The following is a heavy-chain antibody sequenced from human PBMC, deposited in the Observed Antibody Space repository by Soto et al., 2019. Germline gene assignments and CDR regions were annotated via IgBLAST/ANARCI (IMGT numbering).Heavy chain of an antibody. J-gene: IGHJ4*02. V-gene: IGHV3-21*06. CDR2: ISSTTNYI. Sequence: EVQLVESGGGLVKPGGSPRLSCAAPGFTFTRYSMIWVRQAPGKGLEWVSSISSTTNYIYYGDSMKGRFTISRDNAKTPRYREMNSRRAEDTAVYYCARESEDLTSNFASWGKGTLVTASS. CDR1: GFTFTRYS. CDR3: ARESEDLTSNFAS.